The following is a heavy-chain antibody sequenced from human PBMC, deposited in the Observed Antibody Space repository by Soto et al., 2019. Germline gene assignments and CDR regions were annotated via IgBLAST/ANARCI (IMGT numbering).Heavy chain of an antibody. CDR3: AKDRVYTRDYCHY. D-gene: IGHD2-2*02. Sequence: EVQLLESGGGLVQPGGSLRLSCAASGFTLNNYGMSWVRQAPGKGLEWVSAISPNGQGIYYADSVKGRFIISKDNSTNTLFLHMDSLTADDTAVYYCAKDRVYTRDYCHYWGQGTLVTVSS. CDR2: ISPNGQGI. J-gene: IGHJ4*02. CDR1: GFTLNNYG. V-gene: IGHV3-23*01.